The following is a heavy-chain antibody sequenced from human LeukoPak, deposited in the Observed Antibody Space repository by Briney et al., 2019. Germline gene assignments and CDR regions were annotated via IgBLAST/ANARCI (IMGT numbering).Heavy chain of an antibody. CDR1: GGSFSGYY. Sequence: TSETLSLSCAVYGGSFSGYYWSWIRQPPGKGLEWIGEINHSGSTNYNPSLKSRVTISVDTSKNQFSLKLSSVTAADTAVYYWARGRVAVAGTRFDYWGQGTLVTVSS. D-gene: IGHD6-19*01. CDR2: INHSGST. CDR3: ARGRVAVAGTRFDY. V-gene: IGHV4-34*01. J-gene: IGHJ4*02.